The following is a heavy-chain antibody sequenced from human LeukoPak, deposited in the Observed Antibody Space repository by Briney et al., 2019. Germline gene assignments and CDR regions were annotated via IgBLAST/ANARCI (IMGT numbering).Heavy chain of an antibody. D-gene: IGHD5-18*01. J-gene: IGHJ4*02. CDR1: GGSISSSSYY. CDR2: INHSGST. V-gene: IGHV4-39*07. Sequence: PSETLSLTCTVSGGSISSSSYYWGWIRQPPGKGLEWIGEINHSGSTNYNPSLKSRVTMSVDTSKNQFSLKLSSVTAADTAVYYCASTIQLWSQFDYWGQGTLVTVSS. CDR3: ASTIQLWSQFDY.